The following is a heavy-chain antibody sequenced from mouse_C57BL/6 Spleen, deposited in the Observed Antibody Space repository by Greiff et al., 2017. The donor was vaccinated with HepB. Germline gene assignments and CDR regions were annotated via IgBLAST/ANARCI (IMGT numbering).Heavy chain of an antibody. CDR2: ISSGSSTI. CDR1: GFTFSDYG. D-gene: IGHD2-4*01. V-gene: IGHV5-17*01. Sequence: EVKVVESGGGLVKPGGSLKLSCAASGFTFSDYGMHWVRQAPEKGLEWVAYISSGSSTIYYADTVKGRFTISRDNAKNTLFLQMTSLRSEDTAMYYCARRRDYDRDYYAMDYWGQGTSVTVSS. J-gene: IGHJ4*01. CDR3: ARRRDYDRDYYAMDY.